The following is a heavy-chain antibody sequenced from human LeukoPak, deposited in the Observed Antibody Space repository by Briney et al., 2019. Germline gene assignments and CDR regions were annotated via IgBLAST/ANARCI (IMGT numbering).Heavy chain of an antibody. J-gene: IGHJ4*02. Sequence: ASVKVSCKVSGYTLTELSMHWVRQAPGKGLEWMGGFDPEDGETIYAQKFQGRVTMTEDTSTDTAYMELSSLRSEDTVVYYCATGIRFLEGVGSFDYWGQGTLVTVSS. V-gene: IGHV1-24*01. CDR2: FDPEDGET. D-gene: IGHD3-3*01. CDR1: GYTLTELS. CDR3: ATGIRFLEGVGSFDY.